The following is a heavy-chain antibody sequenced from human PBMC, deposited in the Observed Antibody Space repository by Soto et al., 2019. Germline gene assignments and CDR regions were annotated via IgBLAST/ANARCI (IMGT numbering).Heavy chain of an antibody. D-gene: IGHD3-10*01. CDR1: GLTFSDHY. V-gene: IGHV3-11*01. CDR3: ARAPYFGSGTYYFFALDV. CDR2: ISSSAGTI. Sequence: QVQLVESGGGLVKPGGSLRLSCAASGLTFSDHYMTWIRQAPGKGLEWISYISSSAGTIYYADSVKGRFTISRDNAKNSLYLQMTHLRAEDTAVYYCARAPYFGSGTYYFFALDVWGQGTKVTVSS. J-gene: IGHJ6*02.